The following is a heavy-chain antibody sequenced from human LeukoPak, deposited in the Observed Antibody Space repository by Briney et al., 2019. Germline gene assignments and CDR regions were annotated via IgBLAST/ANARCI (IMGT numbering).Heavy chain of an antibody. V-gene: IGHV3-15*01. D-gene: IGHD5-18*01. Sequence: GGSLRLSCAASGFTFSNAWMSWVRQAPGKGLEWVGRIKSKTDGGTTDYAAPVKGRFTISRDDSKNTLYLQMNSPKTEDTAVYYCTTGGRIQLWPYYYYYMDVWGKGTPVTVSS. CDR2: IKSKTDGGTT. J-gene: IGHJ6*03. CDR3: TTGGRIQLWPYYYYYMDV. CDR1: GFTFSNAW.